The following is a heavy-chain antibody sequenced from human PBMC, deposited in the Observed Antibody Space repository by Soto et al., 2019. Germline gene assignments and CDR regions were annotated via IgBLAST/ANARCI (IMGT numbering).Heavy chain of an antibody. CDR2: IIPIFGTA. V-gene: IGHV1-69*13. Sequence: GASVKVSCKASGGTFSSYAISWVRQAPGQGLEWMGGIIPIFGTANYAQKFQGRVTITADESTSTAYMELSSLRSEDTAVYYCARHTTVTYYYYYGMDVWGQGTTVTVSS. D-gene: IGHD4-4*01. CDR3: ARHTTVTYYYYYGMDV. J-gene: IGHJ6*02. CDR1: GGTFSSYA.